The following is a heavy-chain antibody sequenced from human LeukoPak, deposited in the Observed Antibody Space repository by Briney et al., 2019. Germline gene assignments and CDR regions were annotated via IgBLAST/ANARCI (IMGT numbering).Heavy chain of an antibody. Sequence: GGSLRLSCAASGFTFSSYWMSWVRQAPGKGLEWVAFIRYDGSNKYYADSVKGRFTISRDNSKNTLYLQMNSLRAEDTAVYYCAKEGMVRGEQYYYYYYYMDVWGKGTTVTISS. D-gene: IGHD3-10*01. CDR2: IRYDGSNK. CDR3: AKEGMVRGEQYYYYYYYMDV. CDR1: GFTFSSYW. V-gene: IGHV3-30*02. J-gene: IGHJ6*03.